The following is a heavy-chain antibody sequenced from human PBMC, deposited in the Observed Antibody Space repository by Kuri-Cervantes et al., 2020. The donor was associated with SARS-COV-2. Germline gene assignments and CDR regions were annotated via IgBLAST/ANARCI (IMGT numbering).Heavy chain of an antibody. CDR3: AMTVHDFWSGEFDY. CDR2: IYYSGST. D-gene: IGHD3-3*01. V-gene: IGHV4-39*07. CDR1: GGSISSSSYY. J-gene: IGHJ4*02. Sequence: GSLRLSCTVSGGSISSSSYYWGWIRQPPGKGLEWIGSIYYSGSTYYNPSPKSRVTISVDTSKNQFSLKLSSVTAADTAVYYCAMTVHDFWSGEFDYWGQGTLVTVSS.